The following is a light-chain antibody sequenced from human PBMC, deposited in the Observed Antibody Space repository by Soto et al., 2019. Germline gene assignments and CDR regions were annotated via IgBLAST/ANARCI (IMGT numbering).Light chain of an antibody. CDR2: TAS. V-gene: IGKV1-6*02. J-gene: IGKJ1*01. CDR3: QQYNNWPLWT. Sequence: IQLTQSPYSLSASVGARVALTGLASRYIRSDLSWYQQRPGQAPKVLIYTASSLQSGVPSRFSGSGYGTDFTLTISSLQSEDFAVYYCQQYNNWPLWTFGQGTKVDIK. CDR1: RYIRSD.